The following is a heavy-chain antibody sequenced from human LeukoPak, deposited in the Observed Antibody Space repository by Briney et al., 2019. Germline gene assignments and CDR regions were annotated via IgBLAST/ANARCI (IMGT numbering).Heavy chain of an antibody. CDR2: INAGYGNT. J-gene: IGHJ4*02. D-gene: IGHD5-18*01. Sequence: ASVKVSCKASGYTFTNYVMHWVRQAPGQGLEWMGWINAGYGNTKYSQKFQGRVTITRDTSASTAYMELSSLRSEDTAVYYCARVDTAMVPYFDYWGQGTLVTVSS. V-gene: IGHV1-3*01. CDR1: GYTFTNYV. CDR3: ARVDTAMVPYFDY.